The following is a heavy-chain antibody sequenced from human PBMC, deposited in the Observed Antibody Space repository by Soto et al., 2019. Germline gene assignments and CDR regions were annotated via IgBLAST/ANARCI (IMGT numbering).Heavy chain of an antibody. J-gene: IGHJ6*03. D-gene: IGHD6-19*01. V-gene: IGHV2-26*01. CDR2: IFSNDEK. CDR3: ARILFGRSVAGGYFYMDV. CDR1: GFSLSNGKVG. Sequence: HVTLKESCPVLVKPTETLTLTCTVSGFSLSNGKVGVSWIRQPPGKALEWLAHIFSNDEKSYRTSLKSRLTISEDTSKSQVVLTMTNVDPVDTATYYCARILFGRSVAGGYFYMDVWGKGTTVTVSS.